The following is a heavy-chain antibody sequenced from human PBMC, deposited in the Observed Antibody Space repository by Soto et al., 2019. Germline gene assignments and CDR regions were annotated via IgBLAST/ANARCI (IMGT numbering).Heavy chain of an antibody. CDR2: IIPILGIA. J-gene: IGHJ6*03. Sequence: ASVKVSCKASGGTFSSYTISWVRQAPGQGLEWMGRIIPILGIANYAQKFQGRVTITADKSTSTAYMELSSLRSEDTAVYYCARDAWFGELSPYYYYYYMDVWGKGTTVTVSS. CDR1: GGTFSSYT. CDR3: ARDAWFGELSPYYYYYYMDV. D-gene: IGHD3-10*01. V-gene: IGHV1-69*04.